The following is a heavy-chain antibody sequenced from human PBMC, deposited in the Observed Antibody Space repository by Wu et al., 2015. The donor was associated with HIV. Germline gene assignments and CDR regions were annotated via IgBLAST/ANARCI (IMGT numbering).Heavy chain of an antibody. CDR1: GYTFTNYY. CDR2: INLSGGST. D-gene: IGHD2-21*01. J-gene: IGHJ4*02. Sequence: QVQLVQSGAEVKKPGASVKVSCKASGYTFTNYYMHWVRQAPRQGLEWMGIINLSGGSTRYAQKFQGRVTITADESTSTAYMELSSLRSEDTAVYYCASYIDCGGDCYSASFDYVGPGNPGHRLL. V-gene: IGHV1-46*01. CDR3: ASYIDCGGDCYSASFDY.